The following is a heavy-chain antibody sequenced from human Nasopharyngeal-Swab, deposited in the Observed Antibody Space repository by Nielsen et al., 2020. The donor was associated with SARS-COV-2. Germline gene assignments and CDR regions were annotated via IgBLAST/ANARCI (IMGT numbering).Heavy chain of an antibody. CDR3: ASSMIAETYFDY. CDR1: GGSISSYY. J-gene: IGHJ4*02. D-gene: IGHD3-22*01. Sequence: SETLSLTCTVSGGSISSYYWSWIRQPPGKGLEWIGYIYYSGSTNYNPSLKSRVTISVDTSKNQFSLKLSSVTAADTAMYYCASSMIAETYFDYWGQGTLVTVSS. CDR2: IYYSGST. V-gene: IGHV4-59*01.